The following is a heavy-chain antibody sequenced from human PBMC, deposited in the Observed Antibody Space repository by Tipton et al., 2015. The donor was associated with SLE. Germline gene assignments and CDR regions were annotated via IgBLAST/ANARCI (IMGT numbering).Heavy chain of an antibody. CDR3: VRDFSDFWSGQFDS. D-gene: IGHD3-3*01. J-gene: IGHJ4*02. CDR2: ISWNGDNI. Sequence: SLRLSCAASGFMFGDYAMHWVRQAPGKGLEWVSGISWNGDNIIYADSVKGRFSISRDNGQNSLSLRMNRLRPEDTALYYCVRDFSDFWSGQFDSWGQGTRVTVSS. V-gene: IGHV3-9*01. CDR1: GFMFGDYA.